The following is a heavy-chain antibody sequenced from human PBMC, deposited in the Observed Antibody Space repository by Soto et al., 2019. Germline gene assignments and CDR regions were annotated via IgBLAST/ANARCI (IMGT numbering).Heavy chain of an antibody. Sequence: QVQLVQSGAEVKKPGSSVKVSCKASGGTFSSYAISWVRQATGQGLEWMGGIIPIFGTANYAQKFQGRVTITADESPSTAYMELSSRRSEDTAVYYCARGERDYVVRGCWFEPWGQGTLVTVSS. V-gene: IGHV1-69*01. CDR2: IIPIFGTA. D-gene: IGHD4-17*01. CDR1: GGTFSSYA. J-gene: IGHJ5*02. CDR3: ARGERDYVVRGCWFEP.